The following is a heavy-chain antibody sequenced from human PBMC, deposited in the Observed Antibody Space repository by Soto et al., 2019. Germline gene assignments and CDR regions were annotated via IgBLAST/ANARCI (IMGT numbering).Heavy chain of an antibody. CDR3: ARDLREMATRRNYFDY. V-gene: IGHV3-21*01. CDR1: GFSFSDNS. Sequence: EVQLVESGGGLVKPGGSLRLSCAASGFSFSDNSMKWVRQAPGKGLEWVSSISSSSSYIYYADSVKGRFTISRDNAKNSLYLQMNSLRAEDTAVYYCARDLREMATRRNYFDYWGQGTLVTVSS. J-gene: IGHJ4*02. D-gene: IGHD5-12*01. CDR2: ISSSSSYI.